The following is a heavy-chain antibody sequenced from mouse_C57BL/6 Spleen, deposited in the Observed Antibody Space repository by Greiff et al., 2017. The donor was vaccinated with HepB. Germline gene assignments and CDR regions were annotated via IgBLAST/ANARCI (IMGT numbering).Heavy chain of an antibody. CDR3: TGFYYGSSWFAY. CDR2: IYPGNSDT. CDR1: GYTFTSYW. Sequence: VQLQQSGTVLARPGASVKMSCKTSGYTFTSYWMHWVKQRPGQGLEWIGAIYPGNSDTSYNQKFKGKAKLTAVTSASTAYMELSSLTNEDSAVYYCTGFYYGSSWFAYWGQGTLVTVSA. D-gene: IGHD1-1*01. J-gene: IGHJ3*01. V-gene: IGHV1-5*01.